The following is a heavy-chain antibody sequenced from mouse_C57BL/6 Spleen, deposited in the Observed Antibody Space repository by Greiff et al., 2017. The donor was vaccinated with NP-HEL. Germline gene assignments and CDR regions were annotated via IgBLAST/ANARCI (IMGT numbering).Heavy chain of an antibody. V-gene: IGHV1-61*01. D-gene: IGHD1-1*01. Sequence: QVQLQQPGAELVRPGSSVKLSCKASGYTFTSYWMDWVKQRPGQGLEWIGNIYPSDSETHYNQKFKDKATLTVDKSSSTAYMQLSSLTSEDAAVYYCARRYYGRRGNFDYWGQGTTLTVSS. CDR2: IYPSDSET. J-gene: IGHJ2*01. CDR1: GYTFTSYW. CDR3: ARRYYGRRGNFDY.